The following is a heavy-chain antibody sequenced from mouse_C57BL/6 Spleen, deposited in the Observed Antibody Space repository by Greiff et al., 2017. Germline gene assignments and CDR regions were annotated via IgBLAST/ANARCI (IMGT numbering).Heavy chain of an antibody. CDR2: IYPGSGNT. CDR3: ARSGDYENYAMDY. J-gene: IGHJ4*01. D-gene: IGHD2-4*01. Sequence: VQLQESGAELVRPGASVKLSCKASGYTFTDYYINWVKQRPGQGLEWIARIYPGSGNTYYNEKFKGKATLTAEKSSSTAYMQLSSLTSEDSAVYFCARSGDYENYAMDYWGQGTSVTVSS. CDR1: GYTFTDYY. V-gene: IGHV1-76*01.